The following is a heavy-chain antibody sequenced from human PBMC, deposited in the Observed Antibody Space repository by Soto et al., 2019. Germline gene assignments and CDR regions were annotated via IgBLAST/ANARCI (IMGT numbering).Heavy chain of an antibody. CDR3: ARVGYCSGGSCYYYYYYGMDV. CDR1: GGTFSSYA. Sequence: ASVKVSCKASGGTFSSYAISWVRQAPGQGLEWMGGIIPIFGTANYAQKFQGRVTITADESTSTAYMELSSLRSEDTAVYYCARVGYCSGGSCYYYYYYGMDVWGQGTTVTVSS. D-gene: IGHD2-15*01. J-gene: IGHJ6*02. V-gene: IGHV1-69*13. CDR2: IIPIFGTA.